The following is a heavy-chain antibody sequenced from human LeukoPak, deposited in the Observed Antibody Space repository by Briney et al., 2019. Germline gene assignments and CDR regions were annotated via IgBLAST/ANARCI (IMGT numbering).Heavy chain of an antibody. CDR2: ILYDGSEK. CDR1: GFTFSNYA. V-gene: IGHV3-30-3*01. D-gene: IGHD3-10*01. CDR3: ARDEVWFGTIDY. Sequence: GGSLRLSCAASGFTFSNYAMHWVRQAPGKGLEWVAVILYDGSEKYYADSVKGRFTISRDNAKNTLYLQMNSLRAEDTAVYYCARDEVWFGTIDYWGQGTLVIVSS. J-gene: IGHJ4*02.